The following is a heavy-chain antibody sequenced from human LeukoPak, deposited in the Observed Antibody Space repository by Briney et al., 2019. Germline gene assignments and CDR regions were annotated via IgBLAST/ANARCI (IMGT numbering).Heavy chain of an antibody. CDR1: GPTFSSYV. CDR2: ITGSGVTT. D-gene: IGHD2-2*01. Sequence: PGGSLRLSCAASGPTFSSYVMTWVRQAPGKGLEWVSGITGSGVTTYYADSVKGRFTISRDNSKNTLYLQMSSLRAEDTAVYYCVKDRGDCSSTSCYDAFDIWGQGTMVTVSS. CDR3: VKDRGDCSSTSCYDAFDI. J-gene: IGHJ3*02. V-gene: IGHV3-23*01.